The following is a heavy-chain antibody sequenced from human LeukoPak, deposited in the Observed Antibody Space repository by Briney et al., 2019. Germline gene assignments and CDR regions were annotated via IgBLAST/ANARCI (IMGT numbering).Heavy chain of an antibody. Sequence: GASVTVSCKASGGTFSSYAISWVRQAPGQGLERMGRIIPILGIANYAQKFQGRVTITADKSTSTAYMELSSLRSEDTAVYYCATAANTYNWNYGRAFDIWGQGTMVTVSS. CDR2: IIPILGIA. V-gene: IGHV1-69*04. CDR3: ATAANTYNWNYGRAFDI. D-gene: IGHD1-7*01. J-gene: IGHJ3*02. CDR1: GGTFSSYA.